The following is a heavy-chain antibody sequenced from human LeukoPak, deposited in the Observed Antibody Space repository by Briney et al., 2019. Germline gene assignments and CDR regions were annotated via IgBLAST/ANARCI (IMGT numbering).Heavy chain of an antibody. CDR2: ISGSGGST. CDR3: AKNFLEWSPDAFDI. V-gene: IGHV3-23*01. D-gene: IGHD3-3*01. Sequence: PGGSLRLSCAASGLTFSTSAMSWVRQAPGRGLEWVSSISGSGGSTYYAGSVKGRFTISRDNSKNTLYLQMNSLRAEDTAVYYCAKNFLEWSPDAFDIWGQGTMVTVSS. J-gene: IGHJ3*02. CDR1: GLTFSTSA.